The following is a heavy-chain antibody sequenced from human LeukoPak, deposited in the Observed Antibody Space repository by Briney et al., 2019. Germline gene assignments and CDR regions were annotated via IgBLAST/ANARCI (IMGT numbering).Heavy chain of an antibody. CDR3: AGWPSSSWYKVAAFGI. Sequence: GGSLRLSCAASGFTVSSNYMSWVRQAPGKGLEWVSVIYSGGTTYYADSVKGRFTISRDNSKNTLNLQMNSLRAEDTAVYYCAGWPSSSWYKVAAFGIWGQGTMVAVSS. CDR1: GFTVSSNY. CDR2: IYSGGTT. J-gene: IGHJ3*02. V-gene: IGHV3-53*01. D-gene: IGHD6-13*01.